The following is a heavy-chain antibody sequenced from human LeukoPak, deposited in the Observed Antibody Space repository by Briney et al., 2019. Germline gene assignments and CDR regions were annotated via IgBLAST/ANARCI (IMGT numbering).Heavy chain of an antibody. V-gene: IGHV4-59*08. D-gene: IGHD6-13*01. CDR1: GGSISSYY. CDR3: ARLYSSSWVHY. J-gene: IGHJ4*02. CDR2: IYSSGAT. Sequence: SETLSLTCTVSGGSISSYYWSWIRQPPGKGLEWIGYIYSSGATEYNPSLKSRVTMSVDTSKNQFSLKLSAVTAADTAMYYCARLYSSSWVHYWGQGTLVTVSS.